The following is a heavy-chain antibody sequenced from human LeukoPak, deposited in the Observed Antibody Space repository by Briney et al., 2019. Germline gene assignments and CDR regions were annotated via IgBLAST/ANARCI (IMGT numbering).Heavy chain of an antibody. CDR1: GFTFSSYA. CDR3: ARGSSGWYLADY. D-gene: IGHD6-19*01. Sequence: GGSLRLSCAASGFTFSSYAMSWVRQAQGKGLEWVSGISRTGGSTFYADSVKGRFTISRDKFRNTLYLQTNSLRAEDTAVYYCARGSSGWYLADYWGQGTLVTVSS. V-gene: IGHV3-23*01. CDR2: ISRTGGST. J-gene: IGHJ4*02.